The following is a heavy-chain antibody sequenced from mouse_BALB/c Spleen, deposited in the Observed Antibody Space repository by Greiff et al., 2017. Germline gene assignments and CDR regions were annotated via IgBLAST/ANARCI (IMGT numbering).Heavy chain of an antibody. CDR2: ISSGGST. CDR1: GFTFSSYA. CDR3: ARVLYYGSSPYYAMDY. V-gene: IGHV5-6-5*01. Sequence: EVQRVESGGGLVKPGGSLKLSCAASGFTFSSYAMSWVRQTPEKRLEWVASISSGGSTYYPDSVKGRFTISRDNARNILYLQMSSLRSEDTAMYYCARVLYYGSSPYYAMDYWGQGTSVTVSS. D-gene: IGHD1-1*01. J-gene: IGHJ4*01.